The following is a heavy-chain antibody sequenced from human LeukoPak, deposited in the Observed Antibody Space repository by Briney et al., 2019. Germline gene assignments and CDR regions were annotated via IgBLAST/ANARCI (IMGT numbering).Heavy chain of an antibody. V-gene: IGHV3-21*01. Sequence: GSLRLSCAASGFTFSSYSMNWVRQAPGKGLEWVSSISSSSSYIYYADSVKGRFTISRDNAKNSLYLQMNSLRAEDTAVYYCARDAISEYCSGGTCYPAFAYWGQGTLVTVSS. D-gene: IGHD2-15*01. CDR1: GFTFSSYS. CDR2: ISSSSSYI. CDR3: ARDAISEYCSGGTCYPAFAY. J-gene: IGHJ4*02.